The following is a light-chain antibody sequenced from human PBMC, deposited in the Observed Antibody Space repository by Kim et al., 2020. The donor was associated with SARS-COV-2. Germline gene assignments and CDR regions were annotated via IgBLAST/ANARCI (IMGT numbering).Light chain of an antibody. CDR2: AAS. J-gene: IGKJ1*01. V-gene: IGKV1-39*01. CDR1: QSISNY. CDR3: QQSYRTPPT. Sequence: ASVGDRFTITCRASQSISNYLNWYQLKPGKAPKLLIYAASSLQSGVPSRFSGSGSGTDFTLTISSLQPEDFATYYCQQSYRTPPTFGQGTKVDIK.